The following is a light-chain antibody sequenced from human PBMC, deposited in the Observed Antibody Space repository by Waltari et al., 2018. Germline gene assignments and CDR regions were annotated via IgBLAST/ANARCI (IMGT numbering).Light chain of an antibody. V-gene: IGLV2-11*01. CDR1: SSDVGGYNY. CDR3: CSYAGSYKV. Sequence: HSAFTQPRSVSGSPGQSVNISCTGTSSDVGGYNYVSWYQQHPGKAPKLMIYDVSKRPSGVPDRFSGSKSGNTASLTISGLQAEDEADYYCCSYAGSYKVFGTGTKVTVL. CDR2: DVS. J-gene: IGLJ1*01.